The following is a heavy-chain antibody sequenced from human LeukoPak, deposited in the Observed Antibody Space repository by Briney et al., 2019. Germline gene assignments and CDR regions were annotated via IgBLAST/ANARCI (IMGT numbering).Heavy chain of an antibody. Sequence: GSLRLSCAASGFTFSSYEMTWVRQAPGKGLEWVSYISSSANTIYYADSVKRRFTISRDNAENSLYLQMNSLRAEDTAVYYCARPPQYSGSPYYYYMDVWGKGTTVTVSS. CDR1: GFTFSSYE. V-gene: IGHV3-48*03. J-gene: IGHJ6*03. CDR2: ISSSANTI. D-gene: IGHD3-10*01. CDR3: ARPPQYSGSPYYYYMDV.